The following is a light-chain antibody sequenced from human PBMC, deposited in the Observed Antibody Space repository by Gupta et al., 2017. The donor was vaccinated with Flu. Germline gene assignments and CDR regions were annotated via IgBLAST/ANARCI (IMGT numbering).Light chain of an antibody. Sequence: QSVLTQAPSASGTPGKRVTISCSGSRSNIGRNTVNWYRQLPGTAPKLLIYTNNQRPSGVPDRFSGSKSGTSAYLAISGLQSEDEADYYCAAWDDGLNGPVFVGGTKLTVL. J-gene: IGLJ3*02. V-gene: IGLV1-44*01. CDR2: TNN. CDR1: RSNIGRNT. CDR3: AAWDDGLNGPV.